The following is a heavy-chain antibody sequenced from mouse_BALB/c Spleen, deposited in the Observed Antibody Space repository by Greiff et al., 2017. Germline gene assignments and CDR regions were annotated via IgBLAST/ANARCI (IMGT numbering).Heavy chain of an antibody. J-gene: IGHJ3*01. CDR3: AGGYYDYGSWFAY. CDR1: GFTFTDYY. Sequence: EVKLMESGGGLVQPGGSLRLSCATSGFTFTDYYMSWVRQPPGKALEWLGFIRNKANGYTTEYSASVKGRFTISRDNSQSILYLQMNTLRAEDSATYYCAGGYYDYGSWFAYWGQGTLVTVSA. V-gene: IGHV7-3*02. D-gene: IGHD2-4*01. CDR2: IRNKANGYTT.